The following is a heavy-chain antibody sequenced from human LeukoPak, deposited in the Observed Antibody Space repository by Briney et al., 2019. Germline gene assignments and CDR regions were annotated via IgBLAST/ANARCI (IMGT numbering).Heavy chain of an antibody. CDR2: IYHSGST. Sequence: PSETLSLTCTVSGGSIRSYYWSWIRQPPGKGLEWIGYIYHSGSTDYNPPLKSRVTISVDTSKNQFSLKLSSVTAADTAVYYCARGPLNWFDPWGQGTLVTVSS. CDR3: ARGPLNWFDP. V-gene: IGHV4-59*08. J-gene: IGHJ5*02. CDR1: GGSIRSYY.